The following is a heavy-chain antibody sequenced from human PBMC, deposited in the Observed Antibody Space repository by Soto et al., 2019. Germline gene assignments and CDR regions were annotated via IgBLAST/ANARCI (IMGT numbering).Heavy chain of an antibody. J-gene: IGHJ4*02. CDR1: GDSVSSNSAA. D-gene: IGHD6-6*01. CDR2: TYYRSKWYN. Sequence: SQTLSRTCAISGDSVSSNSAAWNWIRQSPSRGLEWLGRTYYRSKWYNDYAVSVKSRITINPDTSKNQFSLQLNSVTPEDTAVFYFARAPARLNSFDYRGQGTLVTVSS. CDR3: ARAPARLNSFDY. V-gene: IGHV6-1*01.